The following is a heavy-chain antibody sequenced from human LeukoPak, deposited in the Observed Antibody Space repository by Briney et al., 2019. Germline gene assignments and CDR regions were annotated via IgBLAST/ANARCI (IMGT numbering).Heavy chain of an antibody. D-gene: IGHD5-18*01. CDR1: GFTFSSYG. Sequence: PGGTLRLSCAASGFTFSSYGMSWVRQAPGKGLEWVSSISSSSSYIYYADSVKGRFTISRDNAKNSLYLQMNSLRAEDTAVYYCARDHKGYSYGYRRGYSDYYYMDVWGKGTTVTVPS. J-gene: IGHJ6*03. CDR2: ISSSSSYI. CDR3: ARDHKGYSYGYRRGYSDYYYMDV. V-gene: IGHV3-21*01.